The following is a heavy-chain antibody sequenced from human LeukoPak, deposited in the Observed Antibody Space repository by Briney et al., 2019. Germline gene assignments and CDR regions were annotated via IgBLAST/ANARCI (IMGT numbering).Heavy chain of an antibody. J-gene: IGHJ4*02. V-gene: IGHV4-39*01. Sequence: PSETLSLTCTVSGVSISSSSYYWGWIRQPPGKGLEWIGSVFYSGSTYYNPSLKSRVAISVDTSKNQFSLKLSSVTAADTAVYYCARVDTTMMNWGQGTLVTVSS. CDR3: ARVDTTMMN. CDR1: GVSISSSSYY. D-gene: IGHD5-18*01. CDR2: VFYSGST.